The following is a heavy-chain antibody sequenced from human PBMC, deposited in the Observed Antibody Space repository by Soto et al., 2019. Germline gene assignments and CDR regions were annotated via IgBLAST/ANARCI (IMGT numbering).Heavy chain of an antibody. J-gene: IGHJ4*02. V-gene: IGHV1-18*04. CDR2: FSVYNGNT. D-gene: IGHD1-26*01. CDR1: GYTFTSHG. Sequence: QVQLVQSGAEVKKPGASVKVSCKASGYTFTSHGISWVRQAPGQGLEWMGWFSVYNGNTQYAQKVQGRVILTTDTSTSTAYMELRSLTSDDTAIYYCARGYSGSYFPDYWGQGTLVTVSS. CDR3: ARGYSGSYFPDY.